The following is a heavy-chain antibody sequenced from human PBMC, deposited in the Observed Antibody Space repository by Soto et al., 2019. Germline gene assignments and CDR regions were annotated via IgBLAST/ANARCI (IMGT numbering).Heavy chain of an antibody. J-gene: IGHJ4*02. V-gene: IGHV1-46*01. CDR2: INPSGGST. D-gene: IGHD1-1*01. CDR1: GYTFTSYY. Sequence: QVQLVQSGAEVKKPGTSVKVSCKASGYTFTSYYMHWVRQAPGQGLDWMGIINPSGGSTTYAQKFQGRVTMTRDTSTSTVYMDLSSLTSEDTAVYYCASSLSPKTTSTGGFDYWGQGTLVIVSS. CDR3: ASSLSPKTTSTGGFDY.